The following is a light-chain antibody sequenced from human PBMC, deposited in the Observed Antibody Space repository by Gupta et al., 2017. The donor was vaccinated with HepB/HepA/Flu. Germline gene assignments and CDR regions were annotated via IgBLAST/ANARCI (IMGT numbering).Light chain of an antibody. CDR2: PAS. Sequence: DIQLTQSPSSLSASVGVRVTITCRASQSISSYLNWYQQKPGKAPKLLIYPASSLQSGVPSRFSGSGSGTDFTLTISSLQPEDFATYYCQQSYSTPWTFGQGTKVEIK. J-gene: IGKJ1*01. V-gene: IGKV1-39*01. CDR3: QQSYSTPWT. CDR1: QSISSY.